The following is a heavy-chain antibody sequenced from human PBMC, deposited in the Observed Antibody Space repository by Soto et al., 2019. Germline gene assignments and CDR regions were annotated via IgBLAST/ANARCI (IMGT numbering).Heavy chain of an antibody. J-gene: IGHJ6*01. CDR1: GFAFSNYA. Sequence: QVQLFESGGGVVQPGRSLRLSCAASGFAFSNYAFHWVRQAPGRGLEWVAVISHDGSDEFYAGSVKGRFIVSRDNSKXTXXXXXXXXXXXXXXXXXXXXXXXXXXFGESSSHGLDVWGQGTTVDVSS. CDR3: XXXXXXXXFGESSSHGLDV. V-gene: IGHV3-30-3*01. CDR2: ISHDGSDE. D-gene: IGHD3-10*01.